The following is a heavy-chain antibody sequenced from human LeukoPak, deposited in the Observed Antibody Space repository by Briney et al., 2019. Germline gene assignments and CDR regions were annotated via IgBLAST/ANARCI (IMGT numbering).Heavy chain of an antibody. Sequence: SGTLPLTCTVSGDSINNSSYYWGWIRQPPGKGLEWIGSIHYSGSTYYNPSLKSRVTISVDTSKNHLSLRLRSVTAADTAVYYCERGSIAPDYWGQGILVTVSS. V-gene: IGHV4-39*02. CDR2: IHYSGST. J-gene: IGHJ4*02. CDR3: ERGSIAPDY. CDR1: GDSINNSSYY. D-gene: IGHD6-6*01.